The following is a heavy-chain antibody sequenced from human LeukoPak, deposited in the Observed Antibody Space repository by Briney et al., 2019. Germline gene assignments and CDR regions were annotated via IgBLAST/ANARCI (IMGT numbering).Heavy chain of an antibody. J-gene: IGHJ4*02. V-gene: IGHV4-34*01. CDR3: ARHGGSGSYLDY. CDR1: GGSFSGYY. D-gene: IGHD3-10*01. CDR2: INHSGST. Sequence: SETLSLTCAVYGGSFSGYYWSWIRQPPGKGLEWIGEINHSGSTNYNPSLKSRVTISVDTSKNQFSLKLSSVTAADTAVYYCARHGGSGSYLDYWGQGTLVTVSS.